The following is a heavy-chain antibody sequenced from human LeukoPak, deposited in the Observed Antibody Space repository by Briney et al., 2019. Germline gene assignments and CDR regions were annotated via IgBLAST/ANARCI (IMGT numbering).Heavy chain of an antibody. J-gene: IGHJ3*02. V-gene: IGHV3-74*01. Sequence: GGSLRLSCAASGSTFRRHWMHWVRQAPGKGRVWVSRIKSDGTSTTYADSVKGRFTISRDNSKNTLYLQMNSLRAQDTAVYYCARDGCGGDCYLGAFDIWGQGTMVIVSS. CDR3: ARDGCGGDCYLGAFDI. CDR2: IKSDGTST. D-gene: IGHD2-21*02. CDR1: GSTFRRHW.